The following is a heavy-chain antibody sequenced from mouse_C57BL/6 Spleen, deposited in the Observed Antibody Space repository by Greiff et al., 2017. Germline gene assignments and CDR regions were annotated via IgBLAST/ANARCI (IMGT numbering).Heavy chain of an antibody. J-gene: IGHJ4*01. CDR3: ARRGFTTVSDALDY. V-gene: IGHV5-17*01. D-gene: IGHD1-1*01. CDR2: ISSGSSTN. Sequence: EVKVVESGGGLVKPGGSLKLSCAASGFTFSDYGMHWVRQAPEKGLEWVAYISSGSSTNYYAETVKGRFTISRANAKNTLFLQMTSLRSEDTAMYYCARRGFTTVSDALDYWGQGTSVTVSS. CDR1: GFTFSDYG.